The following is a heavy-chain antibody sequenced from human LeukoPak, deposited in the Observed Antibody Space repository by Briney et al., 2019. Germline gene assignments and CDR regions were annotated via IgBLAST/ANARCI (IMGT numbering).Heavy chain of an antibody. V-gene: IGHV3-7*01. Sequence: GGSLRLSCAASGFTFSNFWMSWVRQGPGKGLEWAAHIKQDGSEKCYVDSVKGRFTISRDNAKNSLYLQMNSLRAEDTAVYYCAASLIAGGDSWGQGTLVTVSS. CDR1: GFTFSNFW. J-gene: IGHJ5*02. D-gene: IGHD6-13*01. CDR3: AASLIAGGDS. CDR2: IKQDGSEK.